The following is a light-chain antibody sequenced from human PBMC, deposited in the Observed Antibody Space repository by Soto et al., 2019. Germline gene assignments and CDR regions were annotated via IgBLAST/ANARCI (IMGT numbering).Light chain of an antibody. CDR1: SSDIGRYNY. CDR2: EVS. J-gene: IGLJ1*01. CDR3: KSYAGSNTYV. Sequence: QSALTQPASVSGSPGQSITISCTGSSSDIGRYNYVSWYQQLPGKAPKLIIYEVSNRPSGVSDRFSGSKSGNTASLSISGLQAADEADYFCKSYAGSNTYVFGSGTKVTVL. V-gene: IGLV2-14*03.